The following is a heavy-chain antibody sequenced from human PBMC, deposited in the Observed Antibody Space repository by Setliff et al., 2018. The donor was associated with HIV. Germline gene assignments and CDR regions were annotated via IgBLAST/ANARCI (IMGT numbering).Heavy chain of an antibody. CDR2: IYYSGSS. J-gene: IGHJ4*01. CDR1: GGSISSGGYC. Sequence: SETLSLTCSVSGGSISSGGYCWSWIRQLPGKGPDWIGYIYYSGSSYYNPSLQSRVTISVDTSKNHFSLELTSVTAADTAFYFCARATGPTYYFDFWGHGNLVTVSS. V-gene: IGHV4-31*03. CDR3: ARATGPTYYFDF.